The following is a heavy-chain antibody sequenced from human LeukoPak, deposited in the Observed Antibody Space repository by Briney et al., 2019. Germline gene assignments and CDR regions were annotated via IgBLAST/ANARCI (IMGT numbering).Heavy chain of an antibody. CDR3: AREYGDYAGTDY. V-gene: IGHV3-30-3*01. D-gene: IGHD4-17*01. CDR2: ISYDGSNK. Sequence: GGSLRLSCAASGFTFSSYAMHWVRQAPGKGLEWVAVISYDGSNKYYADSVKGRFTISRDNSKNTLYLQMNSLRAEDAAVYYCAREYGDYAGTDYWGQGTLVTVSS. J-gene: IGHJ4*02. CDR1: GFTFSSYA.